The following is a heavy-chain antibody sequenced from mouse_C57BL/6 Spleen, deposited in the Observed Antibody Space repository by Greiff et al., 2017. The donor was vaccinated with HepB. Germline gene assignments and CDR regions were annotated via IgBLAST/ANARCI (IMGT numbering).Heavy chain of an antibody. J-gene: IGHJ3*01. V-gene: IGHV1-80*01. CDR3: AREREAGGEFAY. CDR1: GYAFSSYW. Sequence: VQGVESGAELVKPGASVKISCKASGYAFSSYWMNWVKQRPGKGLEWIGQIYPGDGDTNYNGKFKGKATLTADKSSSTAYMQLSSLTSEDSAVYFWAREREAGGEFAYWGQGTLVTVSA. D-gene: IGHD4-1*01. CDR2: IYPGDGDT.